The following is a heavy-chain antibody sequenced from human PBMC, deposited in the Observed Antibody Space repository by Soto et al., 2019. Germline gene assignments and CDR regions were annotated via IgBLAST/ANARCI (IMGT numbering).Heavy chain of an antibody. CDR1: GYTFTGDS. V-gene: IGHV1-2*04. CDR2: INPNSGGT. Sequence: QVQLVQSGAEVKKPGASVKVSCKASGYTFTGDSMHWVRQAPGQGLEWMGWINPNSGGTNYAQKFQGWVTMTRDTAISIAQMELSRLSSDDTAVYYWASSLGGVIFCVSSVYSPLDYWGQGTLVTVSS. D-gene: IGHD3-22*01. J-gene: IGHJ4*02. CDR3: ASSLGGVIFCVSSVYSPLDY.